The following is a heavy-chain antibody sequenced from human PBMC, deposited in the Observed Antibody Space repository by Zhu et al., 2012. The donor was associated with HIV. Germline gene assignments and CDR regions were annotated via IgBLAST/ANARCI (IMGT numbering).Heavy chain of an antibody. J-gene: IGHJ4*02. Sequence: QVQLQESGPQLVKPSETLSLTCTVSGGSIDYYYWSWLRQPPGKELEWIGYINTNENTNYNPSLQSRVTISADTSKNQFSLKLTSVTAADTAVYYCARGGRNFDYWGQGTLVTVSS. D-gene: IGHD3-16*01. CDR1: GGSIDYYY. CDR3: ARGGRNFDY. CDR2: INTNENT. V-gene: IGHV4-4*09.